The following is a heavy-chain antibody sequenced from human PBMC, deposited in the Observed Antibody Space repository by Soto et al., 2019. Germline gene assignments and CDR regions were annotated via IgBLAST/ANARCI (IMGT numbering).Heavy chain of an antibody. D-gene: IGHD3-3*01. CDR2: IKSKAEGETT. CDR1: GLTFKNVW. CDR3: NAYYGFWGGHTPL. V-gene: IGHV3-15*07. Sequence: EVQLVESGGGLVKPGGSLGLSCAASGLTFKNVWMHWVRQAPGKGLEWVGRIKSKAEGETTDYTEPVKGRFTISRDDSKNTLYLQMNSLKTEDTAVYYCNAYYGFWGGHTPLWGQGTLVTVSS. J-gene: IGHJ4*02.